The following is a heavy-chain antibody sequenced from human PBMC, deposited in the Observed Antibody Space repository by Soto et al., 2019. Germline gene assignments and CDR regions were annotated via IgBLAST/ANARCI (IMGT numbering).Heavy chain of an antibody. D-gene: IGHD2-15*01. Sequence: TLSLTCTVSGGSISSGGYYWSWIGQHPGKGLEWIGYIHYSGSTYYNPSHKSRVTISVNTSKNQFSLKLSPVTAADTAVYYCARDSTQDPEDRTRAFDYWGQGTLVTVSS. CDR2: IHYSGST. J-gene: IGHJ4*02. V-gene: IGHV4-31*03. CDR3: ARDSTQDPEDRTRAFDY. CDR1: GGSISSGGYY.